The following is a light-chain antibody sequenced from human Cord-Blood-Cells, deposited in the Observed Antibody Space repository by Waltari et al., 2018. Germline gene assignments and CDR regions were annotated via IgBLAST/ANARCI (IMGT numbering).Light chain of an antibody. CDR1: KLWAKY. J-gene: IGLJ1*01. Sequence: SYELNQPPSVSVSPGQTVSITCSGAKLWAKYACWYQQKPGQSPVLVIYQDSKRPSGIPELFSGSNSGNTATLTISGTQAMDEADYYCQAWDSSTYVFGTGTKVTVL. CDR3: QAWDSSTYV. V-gene: IGLV3-1*01. CDR2: QDS.